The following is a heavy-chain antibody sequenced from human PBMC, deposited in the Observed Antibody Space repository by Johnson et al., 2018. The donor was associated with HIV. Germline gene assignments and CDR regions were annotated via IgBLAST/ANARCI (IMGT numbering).Heavy chain of an antibody. J-gene: IGHJ3*02. CDR1: GFTFNSHG. CDR2: ISYDESNN. V-gene: IGHV3-30*03. CDR3: ARGGGVVGNAFDI. Sequence: HVQLVESGGAVVQPGRSLRLSCAASGFTFNSHGMHWVRQAPGKGLEWVAFISYDESNNYYADSVKGRFTISRDSSKNTLYLQVNSLRAEDMAVYYCARGGGVVGNAFDIWGQGTMVTVSS. D-gene: IGHD1-26*01.